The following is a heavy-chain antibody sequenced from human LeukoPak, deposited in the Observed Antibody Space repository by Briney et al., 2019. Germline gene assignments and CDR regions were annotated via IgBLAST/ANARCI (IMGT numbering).Heavy chain of an antibody. CDR2: IIPIFGTA. D-gene: IGHD6-6*01. V-gene: IGHV1-69*05. J-gene: IGHJ5*02. Sequence: SVKVSCKASGGTFSSYAISWVRQAPGQGLEWMGGIIPIFGTANYAQKFQGRVTITTDESTSTAYMELSSLRSEDTAVYYCAEGSSARNWFDPWGQGTLVTVSS. CDR1: GGTFSSYA. CDR3: AEGSSARNWFDP.